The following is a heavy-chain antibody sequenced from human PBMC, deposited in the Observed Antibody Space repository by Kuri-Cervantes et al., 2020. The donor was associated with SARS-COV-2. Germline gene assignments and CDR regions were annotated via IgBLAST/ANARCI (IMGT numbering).Heavy chain of an antibody. D-gene: IGHD2-2*01. CDR3: ARDPMPDTNSVNHFPS. CDR1: GYTLTELS. Sequence: ASVKVSCKVSGYTLTELSMHWVRQAPGKGLEWMGGFDPEDGETIYAQKFQGRVTMTEDTSTDTAYMELSSLRSEDTAVYYCARDPMPDTNSVNHFPSWGKGTTVTVSS. J-gene: IGHJ6*04. V-gene: IGHV1-24*01. CDR2: FDPEDGET.